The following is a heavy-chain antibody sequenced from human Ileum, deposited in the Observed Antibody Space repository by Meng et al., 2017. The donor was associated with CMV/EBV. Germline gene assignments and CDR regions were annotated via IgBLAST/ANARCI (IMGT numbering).Heavy chain of an antibody. CDR3: IYGVAIF. CDR2: NYWNDVE. Sequence: HITLRESGPALVKPTQTLTLTCTFSGFSLTTDGVAVGWIRQPPGKALGWLALNYWNDVEHYRPSLKSRLTITKDTSKDQVVLTMANMDPVDTGTYYCIYGVAIFWGQGTLVTVSS. CDR1: GFSLTTDGVA. V-gene: IGHV2-5*04. D-gene: IGHD2-15*01. J-gene: IGHJ4*02.